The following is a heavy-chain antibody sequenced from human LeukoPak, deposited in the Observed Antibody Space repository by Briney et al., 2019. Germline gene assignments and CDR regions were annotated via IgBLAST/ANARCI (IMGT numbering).Heavy chain of an antibody. D-gene: IGHD2-15*01. CDR1: GFTFSSYS. Sequence: RWSLRLACAPFGFTFSSYSMNWVRQARGKVMESDSSISTGTSIIYYADSVKGRSTISRDNAKNSLYLQMNSLRAEHTTVYYCGREGGYCYGGTCRYFEYWGQGTLVTVSS. V-gene: IGHV3-21*01. CDR3: GREGGYCYGGTCRYFEY. CDR2: ISTGTSII. J-gene: IGHJ4*02.